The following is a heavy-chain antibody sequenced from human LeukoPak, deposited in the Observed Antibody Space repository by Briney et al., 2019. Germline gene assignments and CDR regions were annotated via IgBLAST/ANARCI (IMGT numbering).Heavy chain of an antibody. Sequence: ASVKVSCKASGYTFSRYEMNWVRQAPGQGLEWMGWINTNTGNPTYAQGFTGRFVFSLDTSVSTAYLQISSLKAEDTAVYYCARPDTTGYSRAGNGFDYWGQGTLVTVSS. J-gene: IGHJ4*02. CDR1: GYTFSRYE. CDR3: ARPDTTGYSRAGNGFDY. CDR2: INTNTGNP. V-gene: IGHV7-4-1*02. D-gene: IGHD6-13*01.